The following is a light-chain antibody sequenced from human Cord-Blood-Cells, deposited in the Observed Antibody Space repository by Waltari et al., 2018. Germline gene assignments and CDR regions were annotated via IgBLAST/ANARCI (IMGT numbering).Light chain of an antibody. CDR1: SSHVGGYIY. CDR3: SSYTSSSTWV. CDR2: EVS. V-gene: IGLV2-14*01. Sequence: QSALTRRASVSGCLGQSSTNSCTGTSSHVGGYIYVFWYQPHPGKAPKLMIYEVSNRPSGVSNRFSGSKSGNTASLTISGLQAEDEADYYCSSYTSSSTWVFGGGTKLTVL. J-gene: IGLJ3*02.